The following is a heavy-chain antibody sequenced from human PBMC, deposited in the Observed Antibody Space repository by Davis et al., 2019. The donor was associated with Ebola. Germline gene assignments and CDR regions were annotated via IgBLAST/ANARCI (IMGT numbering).Heavy chain of an antibody. V-gene: IGHV4-31*03. J-gene: IGHJ6*04. CDR1: GGSISSGAYY. Sequence: PSETLSLTCTVSGGSISSGAYYWTWIRQHPGKGLEWIWYIYYSRSTYYNPSLKGRVTISMDTSKNQFSLRLTSVTAADTAVYYCARDWSPIMASYGMDVWGKGTTVTVSS. CDR2: IYYSRST. D-gene: IGHD2-8*01. CDR3: ARDWSPIMASYGMDV.